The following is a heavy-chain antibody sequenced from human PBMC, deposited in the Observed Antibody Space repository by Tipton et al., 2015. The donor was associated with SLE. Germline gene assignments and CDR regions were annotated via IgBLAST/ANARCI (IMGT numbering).Heavy chain of an antibody. Sequence: TCTVSGGSISSYYWSWIRQPPGKGLEWMGNIYPGDSDTRYSPSFQGQVTISVDKSISTAYLQWSSLKASDTAMYYCARRPSGFTIPGAWFDPWGQGTLVTVSS. V-gene: IGHV5-51*01. J-gene: IGHJ5*02. CDR3: ARRPSGFTIPGAWFDP. D-gene: IGHD3-9*01. CDR2: IYPGDSDT. CDR1: GGSISSYY.